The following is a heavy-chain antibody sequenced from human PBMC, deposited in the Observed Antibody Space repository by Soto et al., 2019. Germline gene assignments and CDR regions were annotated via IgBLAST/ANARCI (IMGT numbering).Heavy chain of an antibody. Sequence: GESLKISCKGSGYSFTSYWISWVRQMPGKGLEWMGRIDPIDSYTNYSPSFQGHVTISADTSISTAYLQWSSLKASDTAMYYCARRAHMSRRGETFSYYYYGMDVWGQGTTVTVSS. CDR3: ARRAHMSRRGETFSYYYYGMDV. D-gene: IGHD3-16*01. CDR2: IDPIDSYT. CDR1: GYSFTSYW. J-gene: IGHJ6*02. V-gene: IGHV5-10-1*01.